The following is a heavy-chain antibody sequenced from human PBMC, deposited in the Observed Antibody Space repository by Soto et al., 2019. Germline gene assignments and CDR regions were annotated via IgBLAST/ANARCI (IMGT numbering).Heavy chain of an antibody. CDR1: GYTFTSYG. V-gene: IGHV1-18*01. J-gene: IGHJ6*02. Sequence: GASVKVSCKASGYTFTSYGISWVRQAPGQGLEWMGWISAYNGNTNYAQKFQGRVTMTTDTSTSTAHMELRSLRSDDTAVYYCAREGQAPYHHYRLAVWGQGTAVTVAS. CDR3: AREGQAPYHHYRLAV. CDR2: ISAYNGNT.